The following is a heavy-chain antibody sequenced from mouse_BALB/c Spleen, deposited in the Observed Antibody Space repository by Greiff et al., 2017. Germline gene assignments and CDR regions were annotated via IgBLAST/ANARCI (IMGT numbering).Heavy chain of an antibody. CDR1: GFTFSNYW. J-gene: IGHJ1*01. V-gene: IGHV6-6*02. CDR2: IRLKSNNYAT. D-gene: IGHD1-1*01. CDR3: TRAYGSSWYFDV. Sequence: EVKVEESGGGLVQPGGSMKLSCVASGFTFSNYWMNWVRQSPEKGLEWVAEIRLKSNNYATHYAESVKGRFTISRDDSKSSVYLQMNNLRAEDTGIYYCTRAYGSSWYFDVWGAGTTVTVSS.